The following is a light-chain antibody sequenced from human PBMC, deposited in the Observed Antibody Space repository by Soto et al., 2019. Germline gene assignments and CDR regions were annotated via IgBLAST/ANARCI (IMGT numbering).Light chain of an antibody. V-gene: IGKV1-27*01. CDR3: QKYNSAPHT. J-gene: IGKJ2*01. CDR2: AAS. CDR1: QGISNY. Sequence: DIQMTQSPSSLSASVGDRVTITCRASQGISNYLAWNEQKPGKVPKLLIYAASTLQSGVPSRFSGSGSGTDFTLTIISLQPEAVATYYCQKYNSAPHTFGQGTKLEIK.